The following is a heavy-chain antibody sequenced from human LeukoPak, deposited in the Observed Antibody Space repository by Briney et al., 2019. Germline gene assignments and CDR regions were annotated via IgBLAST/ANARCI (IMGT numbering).Heavy chain of an antibody. CDR1: GYTFTTYY. Sequence: GASVKVSCKASGYTFTTYYMHWVRQAPGQGLEWMGIINPSGGYTNYAQKFQGRVSMTRDTSTSTVYMELSSLRSEDTAMYYCVRALWSGVDGFDIWGQGTMVTVSS. J-gene: IGHJ3*02. V-gene: IGHV1-46*01. CDR2: INPSGGYT. D-gene: IGHD3-10*01. CDR3: VRALWSGVDGFDI.